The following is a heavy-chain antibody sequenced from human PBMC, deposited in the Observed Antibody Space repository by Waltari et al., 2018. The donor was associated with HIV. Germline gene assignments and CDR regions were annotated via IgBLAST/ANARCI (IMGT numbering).Heavy chain of an antibody. J-gene: IGHJ4*02. V-gene: IGHV3-48*02. CDR1: GFTFSSYS. Sequence: EVQLVESGGGLVQPGGSLRLSCAASGFTFSSYSMNWVRTAPGQGLGWVSYISSSSSTIYYADSVKGRFTISRDNAKNSLYLQMNSLRDEDTAVYYCAREAPTRGGYGRAGRTGFDYWGQGTLVTVSS. CDR3: AREAPTRGGYGRAGRTGFDY. CDR2: ISSSSSTI. D-gene: IGHD5-12*01.